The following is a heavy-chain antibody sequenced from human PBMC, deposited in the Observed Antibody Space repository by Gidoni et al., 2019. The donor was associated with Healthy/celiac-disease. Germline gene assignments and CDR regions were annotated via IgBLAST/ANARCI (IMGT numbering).Heavy chain of an antibody. Sequence: EVQLVQSGAEVNKPGESMKISCKGSGYSFTSYWIGWVRQMPGKGLEWVGIIYPGDSDTRYRPSFQGQVTISADTSISTAYLQWSSLKASDTAMYYCARNLGSPKYYFDYWGQGTLVTVSS. J-gene: IGHJ4*02. CDR1: GYSFTSYW. V-gene: IGHV5-51*01. CDR3: ARNLGSPKYYFDY. CDR2: IYPGDSDT.